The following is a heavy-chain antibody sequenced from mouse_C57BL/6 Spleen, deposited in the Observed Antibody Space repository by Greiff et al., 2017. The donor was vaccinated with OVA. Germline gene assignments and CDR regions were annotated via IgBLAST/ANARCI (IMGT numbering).Heavy chain of an antibody. J-gene: IGHJ2*01. CDR2: ISRGSSTI. CDR1: GFTFSDYG. CDR3: ARVRNGRLDY. Sequence: EVQLVESGGGLVKPGGSLKLSCAASGFTFSDYGMHWVRQAPVQGLEWVAYISRGSSTIYYADTVKGRFTLSRDNATNTLFLQMTSLRSEDTAMYYGARVRNGRLDYWGQGTTLTVSS. V-gene: IGHV5-17*01. D-gene: IGHD4-1*01.